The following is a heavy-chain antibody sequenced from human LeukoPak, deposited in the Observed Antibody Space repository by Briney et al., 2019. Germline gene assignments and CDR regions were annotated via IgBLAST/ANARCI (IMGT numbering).Heavy chain of an antibody. CDR1: GGSISSYY. Sequence: SETLSLTCTVSGGSISSYYWSWIRQPPGKGLEWIGYIYTSGSTNYNPSLKSRVTISVDTSKNQFSLKLSSVTSADTAVYYCARRMNYYYYMDVWGKGTTVTVSS. CDR3: ARRMNYYYYMDV. CDR2: IYTSGST. J-gene: IGHJ6*03. V-gene: IGHV4-4*09.